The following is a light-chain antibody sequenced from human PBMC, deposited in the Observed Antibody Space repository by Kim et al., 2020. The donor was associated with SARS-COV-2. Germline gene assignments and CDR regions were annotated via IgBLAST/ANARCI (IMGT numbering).Light chain of an antibody. V-gene: IGLV2-11*01. J-gene: IGLJ2*01. CDR1: SSDVGGYNY. CDR2: DVS. Sequence: QSALTQPRSVSGSPGQSVTISCTGSSSDVGGYNYVSWYQQHPGKAPKLMIYDVSKRPSGVPDRFSGSKSANTASLTISGLQAEDEADYYCCSYAGSYTFVLFGGGTQLTVL. CDR3: CSYAGSYTFVL.